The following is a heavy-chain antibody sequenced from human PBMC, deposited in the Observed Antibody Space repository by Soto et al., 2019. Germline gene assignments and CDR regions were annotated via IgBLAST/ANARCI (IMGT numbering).Heavy chain of an antibody. CDR1: GGSFSGYY. CDR3: ANAYYGDYPNYFDY. Sequence: QVQLQQWGAGLLKPSETLSLTCAVYGGSFSGYYWSWIRQPPGKGLEWIGEINHSGSTNYNPSLKSRVTIPVDTSKNQFSLKLSSVTAADTAVYYCANAYYGDYPNYFDYWGQGTLVTVSS. D-gene: IGHD4-17*01. CDR2: INHSGST. V-gene: IGHV4-34*01. J-gene: IGHJ4*02.